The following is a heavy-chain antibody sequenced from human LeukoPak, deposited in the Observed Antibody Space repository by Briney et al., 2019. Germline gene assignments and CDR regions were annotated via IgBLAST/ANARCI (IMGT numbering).Heavy chain of an antibody. V-gene: IGHV3-48*01. CDR2: TSKTSSPI. J-gene: IGHJ4*02. Sequence: PGGSLRLSCAASGFTFSTYAMNWVRQAPGKGLEWVSYTSKTSSPIFYADAVKGRFSISRDNAKNSLYLQMNSLRAEDTAVYYCARDSFDSSGYYVNPDFWGQGTLVTVSS. D-gene: IGHD3-22*01. CDR3: ARDSFDSSGYYVNPDF. CDR1: GFTFSTYA.